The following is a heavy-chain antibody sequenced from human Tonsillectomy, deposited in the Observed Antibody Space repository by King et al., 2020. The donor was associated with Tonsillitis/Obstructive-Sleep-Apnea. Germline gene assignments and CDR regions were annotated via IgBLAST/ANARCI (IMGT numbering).Heavy chain of an antibody. V-gene: IGHV3-23*04. D-gene: IGHD2-15*01. J-gene: IGHJ6*02. CDR3: AKGGSVLDSFYHYYDLDV. Sequence: DVQLVESGGGLVQPGGSLRLSCAASGFTFSNYAMSWVRQAPGKGLEWVSGISGSGDNTYYAASVKGRLTISRDNSKNTLYLEMNSLRAEDTAIYYCAKGGSVLDSFYHYYDLDVWGQGTTVTVSS. CDR2: ISGSGDNT. CDR1: GFTFSNYA.